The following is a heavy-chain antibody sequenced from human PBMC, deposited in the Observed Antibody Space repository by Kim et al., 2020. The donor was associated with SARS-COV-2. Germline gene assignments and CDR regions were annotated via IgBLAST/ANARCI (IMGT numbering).Heavy chain of an antibody. V-gene: IGHV3-23*01. J-gene: IGHJ6*02. CDR2: ISGSGGST. Sequence: GGSLRLSCAASGFTFSSYAMSWVRQAPGKGLEWVSAISGSGGSTYYADSVKGRFTISRDNSKNTLYLQMNSLRAEDTAVYYCASREVGAAGGYYYYGMDVWGQGNPGTVPS. D-gene: IGHD6-13*01. CDR3: ASREVGAAGGYYYYGMDV. CDR1: GFTFSSYA.